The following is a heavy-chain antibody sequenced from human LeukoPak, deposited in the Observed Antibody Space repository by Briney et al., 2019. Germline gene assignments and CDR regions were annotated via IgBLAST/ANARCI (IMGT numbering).Heavy chain of an antibody. CDR2: ISSSSSYI. D-gene: IGHD5-24*01. Sequence: GGSLRLSCAASGFTFSTYSMNWVRQAPGKGLEWVSSISSSSSYIYYADSVKGRFTISRDNAKNSLYLQMNSLRAEDTAVYYCARPPWAVEGPRFDPWGQGTLVTVSS. CDR3: ARPPWAVEGPRFDP. J-gene: IGHJ5*02. V-gene: IGHV3-21*01. CDR1: GFTFSTYS.